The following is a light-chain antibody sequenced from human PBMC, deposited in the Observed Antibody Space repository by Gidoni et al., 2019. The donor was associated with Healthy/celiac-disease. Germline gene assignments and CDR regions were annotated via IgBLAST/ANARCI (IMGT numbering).Light chain of an antibody. CDR2: DVS. J-gene: IGLJ2*01. CDR1: SSDVGGYNY. V-gene: IGLV2-14*01. Sequence: QSALTQPASVSGSPGQSITISCTGTSSDVGGYNYVSWYQQHPGKAPKLMIYDVSNRPSGVSKRFSGSKSGNTASLNISGLQAEDEADYYCSSYTSSSVVFGGGTKLTV. CDR3: SSYTSSSVV.